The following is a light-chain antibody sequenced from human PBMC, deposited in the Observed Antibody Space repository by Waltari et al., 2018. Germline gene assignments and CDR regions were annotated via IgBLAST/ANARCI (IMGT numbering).Light chain of an antibody. CDR1: QGVRRN. Sequence: DTVLTLSPTTLPVSPGAGATLSCRASQGVRRNLAWYQQRPAQAPRLLIFGASTRAPGVAARFIGSVSGTEFTLTITGLQSEDSAIYFCQQYDEWPPRYTFGQGTTLEIK. J-gene: IGKJ2*01. CDR2: GAS. CDR3: QQYDEWPPRYT. V-gene: IGKV3-15*01.